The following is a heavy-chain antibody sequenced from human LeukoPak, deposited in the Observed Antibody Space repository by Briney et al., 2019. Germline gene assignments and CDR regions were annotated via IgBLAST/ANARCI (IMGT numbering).Heavy chain of an antibody. J-gene: IGHJ4*02. V-gene: IGHV3-23*01. CDR3: AKQSSLRFYDFWTGFYPLDS. D-gene: IGHD3-3*01. Sequence: GGSPRLSCVASGFTSSRFAISWVRQAPGKGLEWVSAISGTGHSSNYADSVKGRFTISRDNSNNTVFLHMSSLRAGDTAIYFCAKQSSLRFYDFWTGFYPLDSWGQGTLVTVSS. CDR2: ISGTGHSS. CDR1: GFTSSRFA.